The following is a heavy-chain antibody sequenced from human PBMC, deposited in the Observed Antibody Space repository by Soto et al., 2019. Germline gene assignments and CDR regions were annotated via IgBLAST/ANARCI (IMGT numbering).Heavy chain of an antibody. D-gene: IGHD3-10*01. CDR3: VKVGYFGSGSYHQAYFDY. CDR2: ISSNGGST. J-gene: IGHJ4*01. CDR1: GFTFSDYA. Sequence: GGSLRLSCSVSGFTFSDYAMHWVRQAPGKGLEYVSFISSNGGSTYYADSVKGRFTISRDNPKNTVHLQMSSLRVEDTAVYYCVKVGYFGSGSYHQAYFDYWGHGTLVTVS. V-gene: IGHV3-64D*08.